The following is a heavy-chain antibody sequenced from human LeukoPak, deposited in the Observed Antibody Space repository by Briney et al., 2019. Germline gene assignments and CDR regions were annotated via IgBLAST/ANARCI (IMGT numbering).Heavy chain of an antibody. CDR1: GYTLTELS. J-gene: IGHJ4*02. CDR3: ATESIGYYGYFDY. V-gene: IGHV1-24*01. Sequence: ASVRVSCKVSGYTLTELSMHWVRQAPGKGLEWMGGFDPEDGETIYAQKFQGRVTMTEDTSTDTAYMEQSSLRSEDTAVYYCATESIGYYGYFDYWGQGTLVTVSS. D-gene: IGHD3-22*01. CDR2: FDPEDGET.